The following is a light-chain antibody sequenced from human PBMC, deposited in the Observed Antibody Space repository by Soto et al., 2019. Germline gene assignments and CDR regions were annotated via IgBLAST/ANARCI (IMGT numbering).Light chain of an antibody. CDR3: QQYGSSPRT. J-gene: IGKJ1*01. Sequence: EIVLTQSPGTLSLSPGEIATLSCRASQSVSSSYLAWYQQKPGQAPRLLIYGASSRATGIPDRFSGSGSGTDFTLTISRLEPEDFAVYYCQQYGSSPRTFGQGTIVDIK. CDR1: QSVSSSY. V-gene: IGKV3-20*01. CDR2: GAS.